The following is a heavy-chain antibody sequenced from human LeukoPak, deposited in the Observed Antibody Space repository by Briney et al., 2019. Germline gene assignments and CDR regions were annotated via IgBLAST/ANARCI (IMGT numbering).Heavy chain of an antibody. CDR1: GFTFRSYA. J-gene: IGHJ4*02. D-gene: IGHD3-9*01. CDR2: VTRNGDTT. CDR3: AKDRNQYFDPNFNY. Sequence: GGSLRLSCVASGFTFRSYAMSWVRQAPGQGLEWVSAVTRNGDTTHYADSVKGRFTISRDNSKNTLYLQMNSLRAEDTAVYYCAKDRNQYFDPNFNYWGQGTLVTVSS. V-gene: IGHV3-23*01.